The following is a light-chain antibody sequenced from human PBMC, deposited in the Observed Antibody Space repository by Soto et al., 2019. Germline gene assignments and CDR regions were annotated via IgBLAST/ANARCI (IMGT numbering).Light chain of an antibody. CDR3: GVNVGATTYV. CDR2: EGH. J-gene: IGLJ1*01. Sequence: SVLAHPASVSGSPGQSITISCTGASGYVGTYSLVGRYQRDPGKATQVVVYEGHQRPSGVADRFSGTTPVATATLTISGFQPDAEADYYGGVNVGATTYVFGSGTKV. V-gene: IGLV2-23*01. CDR1: SGYVGTYSL.